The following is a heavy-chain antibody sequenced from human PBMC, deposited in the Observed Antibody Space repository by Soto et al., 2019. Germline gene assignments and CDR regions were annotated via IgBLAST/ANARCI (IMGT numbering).Heavy chain of an antibody. CDR3: ARSVGDYYYGMDV. Sequence: PSETLSLTCTVSGGSISSSSYHWGWIRQPPGKGLEWIGNFYYSGSTYYNPSLRSRVTISVDASKNQFSVKVSSVTATDTAVYYCARSVGDYYYGMDVWGQGTTVTVSS. D-gene: IGHD1-26*01. CDR2: FYYSGST. V-gene: IGHV4-39*01. J-gene: IGHJ6*02. CDR1: GGSISSSSYH.